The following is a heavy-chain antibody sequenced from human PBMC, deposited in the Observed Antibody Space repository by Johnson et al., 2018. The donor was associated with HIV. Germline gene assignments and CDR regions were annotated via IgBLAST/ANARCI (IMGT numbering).Heavy chain of an antibody. D-gene: IGHD6-13*01. CDR3: ARDQRLAAVATDGFDV. J-gene: IGHJ3*01. V-gene: IGHV3-66*02. CDR1: GFTFSSYA. Sequence: MLLVESGGGVVQPGRSLRLSCAASGFTFSSYAMSWVRQAPGKGLEWVSVIYSGGSTYYADSVKGRFTISRDNSKNTLYLQMNSLRAEDTAVYYCARDQRLAAVATDGFDVWGQGTMVTVSS. CDR2: IYSGGST.